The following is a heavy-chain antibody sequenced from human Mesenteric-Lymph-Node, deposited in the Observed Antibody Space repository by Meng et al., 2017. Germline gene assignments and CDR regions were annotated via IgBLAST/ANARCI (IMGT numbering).Heavy chain of an antibody. Sequence: GESLKISCAASGFSFKSFAMSWVRQAPGKGLVWVSRINSDGSSTSQADSVKGRFTISRDNAKNSLYLQMNSLRAEDTAVYYCARSEDAFDYWGQGTLVTVSS. J-gene: IGHJ4*02. V-gene: IGHV3-74*01. CDR3: ARSEDAFDY. CDR2: INSDGSST. CDR1: GFSFKSFA. D-gene: IGHD2-15*01.